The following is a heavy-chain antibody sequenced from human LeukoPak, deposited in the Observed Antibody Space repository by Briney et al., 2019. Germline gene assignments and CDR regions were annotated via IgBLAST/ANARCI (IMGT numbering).Heavy chain of an antibody. V-gene: IGHV3-30-3*02. D-gene: IGHD3-16*02. CDR1: TNSFFDYA. CDR3: AKSRLVSGTYRNDYYYYDMDV. Sequence: GGSLRLSCEASTNSFFDYAMNWVRQAPGKGLEWVAVISYDGSDVYYADSVKGRFTISRDNPRTTLYLQMSSLRPEDTAVYYCAKSRLVSGTYRNDYYYYDMDVWGQGTTVTVSS. J-gene: IGHJ6*02. CDR2: ISYDGSDV.